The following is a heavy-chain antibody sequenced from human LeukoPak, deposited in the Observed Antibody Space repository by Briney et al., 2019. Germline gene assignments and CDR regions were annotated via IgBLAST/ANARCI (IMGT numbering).Heavy chain of an antibody. CDR3: ARDARYNIDV. D-gene: IGHD3-9*01. J-gene: IGHJ6*02. CDR2: IISDGTSA. Sequence: GGSLGLSYAASGFSFSSYWMHWVRQAPGKGLVWVSRIISDGTSATYADSVKGRFTMSRDNAKNTLYLEMNSLRADDTAMYYCARDARYNIDVWGQGTTVTVSS. V-gene: IGHV3-74*01. CDR1: GFSFSSYW.